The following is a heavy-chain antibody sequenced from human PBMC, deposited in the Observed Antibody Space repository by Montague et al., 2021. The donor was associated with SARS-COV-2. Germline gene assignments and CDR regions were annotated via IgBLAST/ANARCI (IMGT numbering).Heavy chain of an antibody. Sequence: PALVKPTQTLTLTCTFSGFSLSSTGVGVGWIRQPPGKALEWLALIYWDDDKRYSPPLRNRVTITKDTSKRQVVLTVTDMDPVDTATYYCARLLFVEVRRGYYFDYWGQGALVTVSS. CDR1: GFSLSSTGVG. CDR2: IYWDDDK. J-gene: IGHJ4*02. CDR3: ARLLFVEVRRGYYFDY. V-gene: IGHV2-5*02. D-gene: IGHD2/OR15-2a*01.